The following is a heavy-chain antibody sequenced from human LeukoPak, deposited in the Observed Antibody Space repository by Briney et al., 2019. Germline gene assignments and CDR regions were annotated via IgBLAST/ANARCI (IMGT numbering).Heavy chain of an antibody. CDR3: ARGKYSSSHYYFDY. D-gene: IGHD6-13*01. V-gene: IGHV1-8*03. J-gene: IGHJ4*02. CDR1: GYTFTSYD. CDR2: MNPNSGNT. Sequence: ASVKVSCKASGYTFTSYDINWVRQATGQGLEWMGWMNPNSGNTGYAQKFQGRVTITRNTSISTAYMELSSLRSEDTAVYYCARGKYSSSHYYFDYWGQGTLVTVSS.